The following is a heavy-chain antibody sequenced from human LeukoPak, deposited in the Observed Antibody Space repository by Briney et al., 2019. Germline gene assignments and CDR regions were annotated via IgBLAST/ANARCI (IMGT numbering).Heavy chain of an antibody. J-gene: IGHJ4*02. D-gene: IGHD3-16*02. CDR1: GGSISAYY. CDR3: ARGNIRHYVWGSYREGFFDY. V-gene: IGHV4-59*12. CDR2: IYYSGTT. Sequence: PSETLSLTCTVSGGSISAYYWSWIRQPPGKGLEWIGYIYYSGTTKYNPSLKSRVTISVDTSKNQFSLKLSSVTAADTAVYYCARGNIRHYVWGSYREGFFDYWGQGTLVTVSS.